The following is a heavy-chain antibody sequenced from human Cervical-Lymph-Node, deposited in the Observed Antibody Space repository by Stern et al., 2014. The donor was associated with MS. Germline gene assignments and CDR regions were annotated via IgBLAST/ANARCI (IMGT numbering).Heavy chain of an antibody. V-gene: IGHV1-69*01. CDR2: VSPTLGTV. J-gene: IGHJ5*02. Sequence: VQLVESGAEVKKPGSSVNVSCKASGGTFSSYAISWVRQGPGQGLELMGGVSPTLGTVNYGAYVQGRVNLIAVQLSDTAYKELHSLRSDDTAVYYCVERDAWFDPWGPGTLVIVSS. CDR3: VERDAWFDP. D-gene: IGHD1-1*01. CDR1: GGTFSSYA.